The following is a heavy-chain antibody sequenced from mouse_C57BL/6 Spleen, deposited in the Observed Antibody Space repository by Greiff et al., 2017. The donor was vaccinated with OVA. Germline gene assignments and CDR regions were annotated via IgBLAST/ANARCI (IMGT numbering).Heavy chain of an antibody. D-gene: IGHD3-2*02. CDR2: INPSTGGT. CDR3: ARSGDWFDY. Sequence: VQLQQSGPELVKPGASVKISCKASGYSFTGYYMNWVKQSPEKSLEWIGEINPSTGGTTYTQKFKAKATLTVDKSSSTAYMQLKSLTSEDSAVYYCARSGDWFDYWGQGTTLTVSA. CDR1: GYSFTGYY. V-gene: IGHV1-42*01. J-gene: IGHJ2*01.